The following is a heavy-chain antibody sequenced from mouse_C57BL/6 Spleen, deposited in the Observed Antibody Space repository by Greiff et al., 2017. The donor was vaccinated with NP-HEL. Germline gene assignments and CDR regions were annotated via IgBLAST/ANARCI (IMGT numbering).Heavy chain of an antibody. Sequence: QVQLQQSGAELVKPGASVKLSCKASGYTFTSYWMHWVKQRPGQGLEWIGMIHPNSGSTNYNEKFKSKATLTVDKSSSTAYMQLSSLTSEDSAVYYCARVDYGSSYDYWGQGTTLTVSS. J-gene: IGHJ2*01. CDR3: ARVDYGSSYDY. CDR1: GYTFTSYW. CDR2: IHPNSGST. V-gene: IGHV1-64*01. D-gene: IGHD1-1*01.